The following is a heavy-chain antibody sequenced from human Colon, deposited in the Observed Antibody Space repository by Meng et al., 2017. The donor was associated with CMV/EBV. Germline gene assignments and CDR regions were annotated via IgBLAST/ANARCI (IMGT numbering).Heavy chain of an antibody. CDR3: VKDRPEILGLDP. CDR2: IGYGDGRAK. V-gene: IGHV3-30*02. Sequence: GESLKISCAASGFTFSTYGMHWVRQAPGKGLQWVAYIGYGDGRAKYYVDSMRGRFTISRDNSKNMVYLQMNSLRSEDTAVYYCVKDRPEILGLDPWGQGTLVTVSS. J-gene: IGHJ5*02. D-gene: IGHD1-14*01. CDR1: GFTFSTYG.